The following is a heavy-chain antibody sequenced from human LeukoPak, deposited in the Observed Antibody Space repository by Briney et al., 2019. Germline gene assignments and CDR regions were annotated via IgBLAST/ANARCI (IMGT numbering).Heavy chain of an antibody. CDR2: ISYDGSNK. V-gene: IGHV3-30*18. Sequence: GGSLRLSCAASGFTFSSYGMHWVRQAPGKGLEWVAVISYDGSNKYYADSVKGRFTISRDNSKNTLYPQMNSLRAEDTAVYYCAKAEDILTQGDYWGQGTLVTVSS. J-gene: IGHJ4*02. CDR3: AKAEDILTQGDY. D-gene: IGHD3-9*01. CDR1: GFTFSSYG.